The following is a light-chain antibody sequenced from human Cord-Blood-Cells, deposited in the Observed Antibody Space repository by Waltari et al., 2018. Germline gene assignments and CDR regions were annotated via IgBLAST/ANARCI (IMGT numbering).Light chain of an antibody. Sequence: DLQMTQPPPSVSASVGHRVTITCQASQDISHYLNWYQQKPGKAPKLLIYDASNLETGVPSRFSGSGSGTDFTFTISSLQPEDIATYYCQQYDNLPLTFGGGTKVEIK. V-gene: IGKV1-33*01. CDR1: QDISHY. CDR3: QQYDNLPLT. CDR2: DAS. J-gene: IGKJ4*01.